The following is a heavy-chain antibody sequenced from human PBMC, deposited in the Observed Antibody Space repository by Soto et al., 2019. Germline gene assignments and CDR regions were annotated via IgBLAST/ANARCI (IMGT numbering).Heavy chain of an antibody. CDR1: GGSISSYY. CDR2: IYYSGST. CDR3: AGRGRELVRTESFDY. D-gene: IGHD6-6*01. Sequence: NPSETLSLTCTVSGGSISSYYWSWIRQPPGKGLEWIGYIYYSGSTNYNPSLKSRVTISVDTSKNQFSLKLSSVTAADTAVYYCAGRGRELVRTESFDYWGQGTLVTVSS. J-gene: IGHJ4*02. V-gene: IGHV4-59*01.